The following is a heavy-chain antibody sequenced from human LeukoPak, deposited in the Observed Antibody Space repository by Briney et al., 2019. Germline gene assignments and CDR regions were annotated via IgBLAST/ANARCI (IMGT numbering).Heavy chain of an antibody. CDR1: GVSISSSRYY. V-gene: IGHV4-39*02. CDR3: APGSTGGTRGSWFDP. J-gene: IGHJ5*02. D-gene: IGHD2-8*02. Sequence: PSETLSLTCTVAGVSISSSRYYWGWIRQSPGRGLEWIGSIHYTGGSYYNPSLESRVTISVDTSKNHLSLKLSSVTAADTAVYFCAPGSTGGTRGSWFDPWGQGILVTVSS. CDR2: IHYTGGS.